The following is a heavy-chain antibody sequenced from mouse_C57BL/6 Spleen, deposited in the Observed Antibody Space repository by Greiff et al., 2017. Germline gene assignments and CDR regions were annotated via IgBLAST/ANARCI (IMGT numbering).Heavy chain of an antibody. Sequence: VQLQQPGAELVRPGSSVKLSCKASGYTFTSYWMHWVKQRPIQGLEWIGNIDPSDSETHYNQKFKDKATLTVDKSSSTAYMQLSRLTSEDSAVYDCARSGGYDGYYFDYWGQGTTLTVSS. CDR3: ARSGGYDGYYFDY. J-gene: IGHJ2*01. CDR2: IDPSDSET. D-gene: IGHD2-2*01. CDR1: GYTFTSYW. V-gene: IGHV1-52*01.